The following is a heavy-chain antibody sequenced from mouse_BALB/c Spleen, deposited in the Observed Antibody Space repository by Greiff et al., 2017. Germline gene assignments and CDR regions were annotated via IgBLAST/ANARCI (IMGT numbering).Heavy chain of an antibody. Sequence: EVKLVESGGGLVQPGGSRKLSCAASGFTFSSFGMHWVRQAPEKGLEWVAYISSGSSTIYYADTVKGRFTISRDNPKNTLFLQMTSLRSEDTAMYYCARNYRYDRGFYAMDYWGQGTSVTVSS. CDR1: GFTFSSFG. V-gene: IGHV5-17*02. CDR3: ARNYRYDRGFYAMDY. CDR2: ISSGSSTI. D-gene: IGHD2-14*01. J-gene: IGHJ4*01.